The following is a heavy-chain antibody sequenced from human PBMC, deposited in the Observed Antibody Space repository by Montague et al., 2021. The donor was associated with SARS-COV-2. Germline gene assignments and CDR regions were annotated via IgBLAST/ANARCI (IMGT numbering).Heavy chain of an antibody. CDR2: IHTSGSI. CDR3: ASGKYYDFWSGYYSHDYVSGMDV. V-gene: IGHV4-4*07. CDR1: GGSISRYY. D-gene: IGHD3-3*01. Sequence: SETLSLTCTVSGGSISRYYWSWIRQSAGKGLEWIGRIHTSGSIDXNPSLNSRVTMSVDTSKNQFSLKLSSVTAADTAVYYCASGKYYDFWSGYYSHDYVSGMDVWGQGTTVTVSS. J-gene: IGHJ6*02.